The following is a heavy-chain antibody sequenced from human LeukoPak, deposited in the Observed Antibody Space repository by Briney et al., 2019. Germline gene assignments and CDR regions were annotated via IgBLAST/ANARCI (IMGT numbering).Heavy chain of an antibody. CDR3: ARDLVAVAGTAGYFDL. D-gene: IGHD6-19*01. CDR2: IYHSGST. Sequence: SETLSLTCAVSGYSISSGYYWGWIRQPPGKGLEWIGSIYHSGSTYYNPSLKSRVTISVDTSKNQFSLKLSSVTAADTAVYYCARDLVAVAGTAGYFDLWRRATLVNVSS. J-gene: IGHJ2*01. V-gene: IGHV4-38-2*02. CDR1: GYSISSGYY.